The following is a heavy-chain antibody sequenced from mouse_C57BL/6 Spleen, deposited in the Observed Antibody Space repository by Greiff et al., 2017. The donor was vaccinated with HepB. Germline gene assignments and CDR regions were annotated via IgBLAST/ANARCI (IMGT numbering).Heavy chain of an antibody. J-gene: IGHJ2*01. CDR1: GFTFSSYA. CDR2: ISDGGSYT. D-gene: IGHD3-3*01. CDR3: ARDCGTGYFDY. V-gene: IGHV5-4*01. Sequence: EVKLVESGGGLVKPGGSLKLSCAASGFTFSSYAMSWVRQTPEKRLEWVATISDGGSYTYYPDNVKGRFTISRDNAKNNLYLQMSHLKSEDTAMYYCARDCGTGYFDYWGQGTTLTVSS.